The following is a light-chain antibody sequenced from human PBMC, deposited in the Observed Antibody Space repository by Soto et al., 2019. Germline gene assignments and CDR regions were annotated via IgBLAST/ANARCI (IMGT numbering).Light chain of an antibody. CDR1: SSDVGGYSY. CDR2: DVS. V-gene: IGLV2-14*01. J-gene: IGLJ1*01. CDR3: SSYTSSSTLV. Sequence: QSVLTQPASVSGCPGQSITISCTGTSSDVGGYSYVSWYQQHPGKAPKLMIYDVSNRPSGVSNRFSGSKSGNTASLTISGLQAEDEADYYCSSYTSSSTLVFGTGTKVPVL.